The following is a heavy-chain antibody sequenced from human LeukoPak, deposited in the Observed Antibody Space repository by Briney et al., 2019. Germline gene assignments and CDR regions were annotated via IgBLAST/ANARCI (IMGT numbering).Heavy chain of an antibody. J-gene: IGHJ3*02. D-gene: IGHD3-22*01. CDR1: GFTVSSNY. CDR3: ARHHDSSGQDAFDI. Sequence: GGSLRLSCAASGFTVSSNYMSWVRQAPGKGLEWVSVIYSGGSTYYADSVKGRFTISRDNSKNTLYLQMNSLRAEDTAVYYCARHHDSSGQDAFDIWGQGTMVTVSS. V-gene: IGHV3-53*01. CDR2: IYSGGST.